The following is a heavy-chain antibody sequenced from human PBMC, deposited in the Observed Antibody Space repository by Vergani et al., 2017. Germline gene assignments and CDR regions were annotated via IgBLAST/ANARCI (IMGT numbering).Heavy chain of an antibody. J-gene: IGHJ6*03. CDR3: ARGPPTNTRSRYMDV. V-gene: IGHV4-34*01. Sequence: QVQLQQWGAGLLKPSETLSLTCAVYGGSFSGYYWSWIRQPPGKGLEWIGEINHSGRTNYNPSPKIRVTISVDTSKNQFSLKLSSLTATATAVYYCARGPPTNTRSRYMDVWGKGTTVTVSS. CDR1: GGSFSGYY. D-gene: IGHD1-26*01. CDR2: INHSGRT.